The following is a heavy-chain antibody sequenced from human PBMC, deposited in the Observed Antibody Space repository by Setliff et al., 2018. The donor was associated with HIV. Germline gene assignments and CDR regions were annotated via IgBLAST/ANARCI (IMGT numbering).Heavy chain of an antibody. D-gene: IGHD3-3*01. V-gene: IGHV1-2*06. CDR3: AVTIFGVVTHGYFQH. CDR2: INPNDGGT. Sequence: ASVKVSCKASGYTFTGYYIHWVRQAPGQGLEWMGRINPNDGGTNYAQKFQGRVTMTRNTSISTAYMELSSLRSEDTAVYYCAVTIFGVVTHGYFQHWGQGTLVTVSS. CDR1: GYTFTGYY. J-gene: IGHJ1*01.